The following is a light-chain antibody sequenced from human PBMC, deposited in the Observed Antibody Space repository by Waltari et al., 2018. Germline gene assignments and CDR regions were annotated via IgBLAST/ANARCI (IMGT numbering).Light chain of an antibody. V-gene: IGKV3-11*01. CDR1: QSVGSY. CDR2: DAS. J-gene: IGKJ3*01. CDR3: QQRSNWPPFT. Sequence: EIVLTQSPATLSLSPGEAATLSCRASQSVGSYLAWYQQKPGQAPRLLIYDASNRATGIPVRFSGSGSGTDFTLTISSLEPEDFAVYYCQQRSNWPPFTFGPGTKVDMK.